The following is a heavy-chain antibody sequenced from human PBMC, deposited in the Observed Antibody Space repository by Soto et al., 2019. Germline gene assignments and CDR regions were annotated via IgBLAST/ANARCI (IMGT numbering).Heavy chain of an antibody. Sequence: QVQLVESGGGVVQPGRSLRPSCAASGFTFSSYGMHWVRQAPGKGLEWVALISYDGTNKYYADSVKGRFTISRDNFKNTLYLQMNSLRAEDTAVYYCAKERFGHLWLEDYGMDVWGQGTTVTVSS. CDR1: GFTFSSYG. D-gene: IGHD5-18*01. J-gene: IGHJ6*02. V-gene: IGHV3-30*18. CDR3: AKERFGHLWLEDYGMDV. CDR2: ISYDGTNK.